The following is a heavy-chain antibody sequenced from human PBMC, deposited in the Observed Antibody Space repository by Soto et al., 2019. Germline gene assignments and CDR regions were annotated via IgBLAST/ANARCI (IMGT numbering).Heavy chain of an antibody. CDR3: ARSNYGDYLSY. Sequence: SETLSLTCAVYGRSFSGYYWSWTRQPPGKGLEWIGEINHSGSTNYNPSLKSRVTISVDTSKNQFSLKLSSVTAADTAVYYCARSNYGDYLSYWGQGTLVTVSS. CDR1: GRSFSGYY. J-gene: IGHJ4*02. V-gene: IGHV4-34*01. CDR2: INHSGST. D-gene: IGHD4-17*01.